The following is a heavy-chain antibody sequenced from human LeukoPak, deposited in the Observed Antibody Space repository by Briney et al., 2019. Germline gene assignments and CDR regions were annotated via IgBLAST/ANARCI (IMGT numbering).Heavy chain of an antibody. Sequence: SETLSLTCTVSGGSISSGSYYWGWIRQPPGKGLEWIASIYYSGSTHYNPSLKSRVTISVDTSKNEFSLKLSSVTAADTAVYYCARGPADVDIVATKGADYWGQGTLVTVSS. J-gene: IGHJ4*02. D-gene: IGHD5-12*01. CDR3: ARGPADVDIVATKGADY. CDR2: IYYSGST. CDR1: GGSISSGSYY. V-gene: IGHV4-39*01.